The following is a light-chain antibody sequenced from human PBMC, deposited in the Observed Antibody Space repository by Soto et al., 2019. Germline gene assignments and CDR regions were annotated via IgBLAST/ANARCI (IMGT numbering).Light chain of an antibody. CDR1: SSDVGGYNY. J-gene: IGLJ1*01. Sequence: QSVLTQPASVSGSPGQSITISCTGTSSDVGGYNYVSWYQQQPGKAPKFMIYDVSNRPSGVSNRFSGSKSGNTASLTISGLQAEDEADYYCCSYAGTYSFFYVFGTGTKVTVL. CDR2: DVS. V-gene: IGLV2-14*01. CDR3: CSYAGTYSFFYV.